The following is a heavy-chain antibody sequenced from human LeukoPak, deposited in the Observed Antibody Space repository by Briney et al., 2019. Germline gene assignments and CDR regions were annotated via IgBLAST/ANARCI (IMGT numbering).Heavy chain of an antibody. D-gene: IGHD1-1*01. V-gene: IGHV1-24*01. Sequence: GASVKVSCKVSGYTLTELSMHWVRQAPGKGLEWMGGFDPEDGETIYAQKFQGRVTMTEDTSTDTAYMELSSLRSEDTAVYYCAARTTGTILWVYWFDPWGQGTLVTVSS. CDR3: AARTTGTILWVYWFDP. J-gene: IGHJ5*02. CDR1: GYTLTELS. CDR2: FDPEDGET.